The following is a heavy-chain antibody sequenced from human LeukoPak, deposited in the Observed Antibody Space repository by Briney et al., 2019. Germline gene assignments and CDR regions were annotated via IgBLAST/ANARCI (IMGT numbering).Heavy chain of an antibody. J-gene: IGHJ4*02. V-gene: IGHV3-48*03. Sequence: GGALRLSCADSGFTFSSYEMNWVRQAPGKGLEWVSHISGSGSTIFYADSVKGRFTISRDNAKNSLYLQMNSLRAEDTAVYYCARDSFGYWGQGTLVTVSS. CDR2: ISGSGSTI. CDR3: ARDSFGY. CDR1: GFTFSSYE.